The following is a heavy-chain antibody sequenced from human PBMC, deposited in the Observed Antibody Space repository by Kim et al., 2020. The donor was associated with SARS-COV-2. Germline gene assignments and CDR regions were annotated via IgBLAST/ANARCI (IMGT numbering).Heavy chain of an antibody. CDR3: ARILQCTADSCNDY. J-gene: IGHJ4*02. D-gene: IGHD2-15*01. Sequence: AQKFQGRVTMTRDTTSSTAYMDLSRLRSDDTAVYYCARILQCTADSCNDYWGQGTLVTVSS. V-gene: IGHV1-2*02.